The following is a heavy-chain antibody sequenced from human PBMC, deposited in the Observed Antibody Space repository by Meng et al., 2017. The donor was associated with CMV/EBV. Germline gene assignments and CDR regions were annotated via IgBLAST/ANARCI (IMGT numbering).Heavy chain of an antibody. Sequence: ASVKVSCKASGYTFTGYYMHWVRQAPGQGLEWMGWINPNSGGTNYAQKFQGRVTMTRDTSISTAYMELSRLRSDDTAVYYCAREITPRYDFWSGYLSDWFDPWGQGTLVTVYS. CDR1: GYTFTGYY. J-gene: IGHJ5*02. CDR2: INPNSGGT. V-gene: IGHV1-2*02. CDR3: AREITPRYDFWSGYLSDWFDP. D-gene: IGHD3-3*01.